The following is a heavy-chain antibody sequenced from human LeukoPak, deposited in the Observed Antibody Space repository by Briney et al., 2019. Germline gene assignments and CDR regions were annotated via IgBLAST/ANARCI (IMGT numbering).Heavy chain of an antibody. V-gene: IGHV3-7*01. CDR1: GFTFTTYW. D-gene: IGHD1-26*01. CDR3: ARGSSGSYFQFIDY. J-gene: IGHJ4*02. Sequence: GGSLRLSCAPSGFTFTTYWMGWVRQSPVKGLEWVASIKQGGSERHYVDSVKGRFTISRDNAQNSLYLQMNSLRAEDTAVYYCARGSSGSYFQFIDYWGQGALVTVSS. CDR2: IKQGGSER.